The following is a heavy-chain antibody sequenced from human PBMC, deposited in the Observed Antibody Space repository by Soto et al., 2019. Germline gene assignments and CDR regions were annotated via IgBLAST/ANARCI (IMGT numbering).Heavy chain of an antibody. CDR1: GYTFTSYA. CDR3: AADYSFGSSWYRGFDY. V-gene: IGHV1-3*01. Sequence: GASVKVSCKASGYTFTSYAMHWVRQAPGQRLEWMGWINAGNGNTKYSQKFQGRVTITRDMSTSTAYMELSSLRSEDTAVYYCAADYSFGSSWYRGFDYWGQGTLVTVSS. J-gene: IGHJ4*02. CDR2: INAGNGNT. D-gene: IGHD6-13*01.